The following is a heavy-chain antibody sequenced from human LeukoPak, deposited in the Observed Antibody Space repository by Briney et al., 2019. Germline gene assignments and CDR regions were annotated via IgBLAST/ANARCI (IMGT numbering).Heavy chain of an antibody. CDR3: ARVDSLAAAGTFDY. Sequence: PGSSVKVSCKASGGTFSSYAISWVRQAPGQGLEWMGGIIPIFGTANYAQKFQGRVTITADKSTSTAYMELSSLRSEDTAVYYCARVDSLAAAGTFDYWGQGTLVTVSS. CDR1: GGTFSSYA. J-gene: IGHJ4*02. CDR2: IIPIFGTA. D-gene: IGHD6-13*01. V-gene: IGHV1-69*06.